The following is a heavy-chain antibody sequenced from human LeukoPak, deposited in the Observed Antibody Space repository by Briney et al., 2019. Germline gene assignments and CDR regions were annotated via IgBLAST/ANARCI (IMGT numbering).Heavy chain of an antibody. CDR3: ARGGGLSSGWFHDAFDI. CDR1: GYPFTSYD. J-gene: IGHJ3*02. D-gene: IGHD6-19*01. Sequence: ASVKVSFKASGYPFTSYDINWGRPATGQGVGWMGWMNPNSGNTGYAQKFQGRVTMTRNTSISTAYMELSSLRSEDTAVYYCARGGGLSSGWFHDAFDIWGQGTMVTVSS. CDR2: MNPNSGNT. V-gene: IGHV1-8*01.